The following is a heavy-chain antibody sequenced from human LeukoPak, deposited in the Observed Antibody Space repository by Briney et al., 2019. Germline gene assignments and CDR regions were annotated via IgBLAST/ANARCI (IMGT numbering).Heavy chain of an antibody. Sequence: GGSLRLSCAASGFTFSSYAMHWVRQAPGKGLQWVAVISYDGSNKYYADSVMGRFTISRDDSKNTLYLQMNSLRAEDTAVYYCAREAKYWGHGTLVTVAS. CDR1: GFTFSSYA. V-gene: IGHV3-30-3*01. CDR2: ISYDGSNK. CDR3: AREAKY. J-gene: IGHJ4*01.